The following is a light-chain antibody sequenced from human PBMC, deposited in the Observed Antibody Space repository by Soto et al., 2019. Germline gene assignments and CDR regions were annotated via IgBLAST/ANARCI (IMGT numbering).Light chain of an antibody. Sequence: EIVMKQSPATLSVSPGERARLSCRASQSVSGSYLAWYQQKPGQAPRLLIYGASSRATGIPDRFSGSGSGTEFTLTISSLQSGDFAVYYCQQYNRWPFTFGPGTKVDI. CDR1: QSVSGSY. CDR2: GAS. V-gene: IGKV3D-15*01. J-gene: IGKJ3*01. CDR3: QQYNRWPFT.